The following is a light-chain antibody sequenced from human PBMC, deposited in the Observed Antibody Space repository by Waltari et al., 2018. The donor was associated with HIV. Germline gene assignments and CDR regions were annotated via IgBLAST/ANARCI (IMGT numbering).Light chain of an antibody. V-gene: IGKV3-20*01. CDR3: QQYGSSPFSYKWT. Sequence: EIVLTQSPGTLSLSPGERATLSCRASQSVSSSYLALYQQKPGQAPRLLIYGASSRATGIPDRFSGSGSGTDFTLTISRLEPEDFAVYYCQQYGSSPFSYKWTFGQGTKVEIK. CDR1: QSVSSSY. J-gene: IGKJ1*01. CDR2: GAS.